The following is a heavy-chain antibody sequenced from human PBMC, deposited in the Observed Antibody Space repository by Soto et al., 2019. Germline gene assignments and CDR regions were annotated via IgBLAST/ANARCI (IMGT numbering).Heavy chain of an antibody. CDR2: IYYSGST. CDR1: GGSISSGGYY. J-gene: IGHJ4*02. V-gene: IGHV4-31*03. D-gene: IGHD3-22*01. CDR3: AGGVRGYDSSGYSFDY. Sequence: SETLSLTCTVSGGSISSGGYYWSWIRQHPGKGLEWIGYIYYSGSTYYNPSLKGRVTTSVDTSKNQFSLKLSSVTAADTAVYYCAGGVRGYDSSGYSFDYWGQGTLVTVSS.